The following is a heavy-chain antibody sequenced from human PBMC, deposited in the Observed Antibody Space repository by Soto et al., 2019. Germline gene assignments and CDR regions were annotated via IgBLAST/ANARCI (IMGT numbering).Heavy chain of an antibody. Sequence: ASVKVSCKASGYTFSGYYMHWVRQAPGQGLEWMGWINPNSGGTNYAQKFQCRVTMTRDTSISTAYMELSRLRSDDTAVYYCARDRGSGWYLTYYYYGMDVWGQGTTVTVSS. CDR1: GYTFSGYY. CDR2: INPNSGGT. D-gene: IGHD6-19*01. V-gene: IGHV1-2*02. J-gene: IGHJ6*02. CDR3: ARDRGSGWYLTYYYYGMDV.